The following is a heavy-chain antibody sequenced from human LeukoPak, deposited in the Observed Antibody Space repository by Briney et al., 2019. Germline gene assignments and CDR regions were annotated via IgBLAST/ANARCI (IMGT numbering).Heavy chain of an antibody. J-gene: IGHJ4*02. V-gene: IGHV4-59*01. CDR2: IYYRGST. D-gene: IGHD3-10*01. CDR3: ARSSFGSGSYYRLYYFDY. CDR1: GGSISSYY. Sequence: SETLSLTCTVSGGSISSYYWSWIRQPPGKGLEWIGYIYYRGSTNYNPSLKSRVTISVDTSKNQFSLKLSSVTAADTAVYYCARSSFGSGSYYRLYYFDYWGQGTLVTVSS.